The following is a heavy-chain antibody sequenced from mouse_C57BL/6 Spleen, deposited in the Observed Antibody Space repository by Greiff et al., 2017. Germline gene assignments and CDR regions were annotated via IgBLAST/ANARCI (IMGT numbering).Heavy chain of an antibody. CDR3: ARWDDVYYLDY. D-gene: IGHD2-3*01. J-gene: IGHJ2*01. CDR1: GYAFTNYL. CDR2: INPGSGGT. V-gene: IGHV1-54*01. Sequence: VQLQQSGAELVRPGTSVKVSCKASGYAFTNYLIEWVKQRPGQGLEWIGVINPGSGGTNYNEKFKGKATLTADKSSSTAYMQLSSLTSEDSAVYFCARWDDVYYLDYWGQGTTLTVSS.